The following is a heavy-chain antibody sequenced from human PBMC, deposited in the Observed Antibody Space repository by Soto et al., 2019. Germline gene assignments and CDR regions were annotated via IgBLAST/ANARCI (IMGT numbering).Heavy chain of an antibody. CDR1: GGSFSGYY. Sequence: QVQLQQWGAGLLKPSETLSLTCAVYGGSFSGYYWSWIRQPPGKGLEWIGEINHSGSTNYNPSLKSRVTISVDTSKNQFSLKLSSVTAADTAVYYCARRMTTGVTRNYYYYYGMDVWGQGTTVTVSS. D-gene: IGHD4-17*01. CDR3: ARRMTTGVTRNYYYYYGMDV. CDR2: INHSGST. V-gene: IGHV4-34*01. J-gene: IGHJ6*02.